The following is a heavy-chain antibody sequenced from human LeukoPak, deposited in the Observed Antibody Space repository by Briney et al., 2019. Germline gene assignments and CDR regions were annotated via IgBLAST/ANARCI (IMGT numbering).Heavy chain of an antibody. D-gene: IGHD2-8*01. CDR3: ALLMVYAVNFDY. CDR2: ISYDGSNK. CDR1: GFTFSSYA. J-gene: IGHJ4*02. V-gene: IGHV3-30-3*01. Sequence: GGSLRLSCAASGFTFSSYAMHWVRQAPGKGLEWVAVISYDGSNKYYADSVKGRFTISRDNSKNTLYLQMNSLRAEDTAVYYCALLMVYAVNFDYWGQGTLVTVSS.